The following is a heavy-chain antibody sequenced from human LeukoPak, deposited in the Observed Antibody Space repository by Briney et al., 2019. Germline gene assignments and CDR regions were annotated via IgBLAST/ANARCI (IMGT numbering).Heavy chain of an antibody. V-gene: IGHV3-30*04. CDR1: GFTFSSYA. Sequence: PGRSLRLSCAASGFTFSSYAMHWVRQAPGKGLEWVAVISYDGSNKYYADSVKGRFTISRDNSKNTPYLQMNSLRAEDTAVYYCARGDLLADDWLLSSESFDYWGQGTLVTVSS. CDR2: ISYDGSNK. CDR3: ARGDLLADDWLLSSESFDY. J-gene: IGHJ4*02. D-gene: IGHD3-9*01.